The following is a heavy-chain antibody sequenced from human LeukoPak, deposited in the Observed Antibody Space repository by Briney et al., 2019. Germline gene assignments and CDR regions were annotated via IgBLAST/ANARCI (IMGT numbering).Heavy chain of an antibody. V-gene: IGHV3-30-3*01. CDR1: GFTFSSYA. CDR3: AKPLGNVDY. CDR2: ISYDGSNK. D-gene: IGHD7-27*01. Sequence: PGGSLRLSCAASGFTFSSYAMHWVRQAPGKGLEWVAVISYDGSNKYYADSVKGRFTISRDNSKNTLYLQMNSLRAEDTAVYYCAKPLGNVDYWGQGTLVTVSS. J-gene: IGHJ4*02.